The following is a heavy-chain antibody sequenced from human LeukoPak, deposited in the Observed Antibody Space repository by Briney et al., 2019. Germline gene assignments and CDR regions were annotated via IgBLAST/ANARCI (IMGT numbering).Heavy chain of an antibody. D-gene: IGHD2-21*01. CDR3: ASRRNMWGLPFAYYHYYMDV. CDR2: ISSRGTTV. Sequence: PGESLRLSCGASGFTFSDYYMSWIRQAPGKGLEWVSYISSRGTTVYYADSVRGRFTVSRDNAKNSLYLQMNSLRAEDTAVYYCASRRNMWGLPFAYYHYYMDVWGKGTTVTVSS. CDR1: GFTFSDYY. J-gene: IGHJ6*03. V-gene: IGHV3-11*01.